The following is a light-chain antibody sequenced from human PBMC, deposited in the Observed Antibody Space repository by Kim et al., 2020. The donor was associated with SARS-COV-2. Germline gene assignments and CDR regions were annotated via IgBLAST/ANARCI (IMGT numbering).Light chain of an antibody. Sequence: QLVLTQSPSASASLGASVKLTCTLSSGHSSYAIAWHQQQPEKGPRYLMKLNGDGSHSKGDGIPDRFSGSSSGAERYLTISSLQSEDEADYYCQTRGTGIPVFGGGTQLTVL. V-gene: IGLV4-69*01. CDR2: LNGDGSH. J-gene: IGLJ3*02. CDR1: SGHSSYA. CDR3: QTRGTGIPV.